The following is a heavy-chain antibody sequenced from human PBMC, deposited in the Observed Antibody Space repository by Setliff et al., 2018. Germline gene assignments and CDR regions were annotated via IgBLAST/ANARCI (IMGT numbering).Heavy chain of an antibody. CDR1: GFTFSDYY. CDR3: AKSHTGYYYDSSGYAVDY. CDR2: ISGSGGST. J-gene: IGHJ4*02. Sequence: GGSLRLSCAASGFTFSDYYMSWVRQAPGKGLEWVSAISGSGGSTYYADSVKGRFTISRDNSKNTLYLQMNSLRAEDTAVYYCAKSHTGYYYDSSGYAVDYWGQGTLVTVSS. V-gene: IGHV3-23*01. D-gene: IGHD3-22*01.